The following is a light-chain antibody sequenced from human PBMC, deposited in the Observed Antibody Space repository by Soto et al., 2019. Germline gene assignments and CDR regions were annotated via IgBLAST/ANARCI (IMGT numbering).Light chain of an antibody. CDR2: EVS. CDR3: SSFTSSSTVV. CDR1: SSDVGRYNR. V-gene: IGLV2-18*02. Sequence: QSVLTQPPSVSGSPGQSVTISCTGTSSDVGRYNRVSWYQLPPGTAPKLMIYEVSNRPSGVPDRFSGSKSGNTASLTISGLQAEDEADYYCSSFTSSSTVVFGGGTKLTVL. J-gene: IGLJ3*02.